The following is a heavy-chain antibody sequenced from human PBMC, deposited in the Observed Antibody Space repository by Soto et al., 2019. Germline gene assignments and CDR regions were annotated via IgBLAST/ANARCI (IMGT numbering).Heavy chain of an antibody. Sequence: QVQLVQSGPEVKEPGSSVKVSCKTSGGTFSSYSLNWVRQAPGQGLEWMGVITPLYGTKNYAQRFRGRVTFAADESTSTVFMELTRATSDDTAGYFCARGGTLNPFDPWGQGTLVTVSS. J-gene: IGHJ5*02. V-gene: IGHV1-69*12. CDR3: ARGGTLNPFDP. CDR2: ITPLYGTK. CDR1: GGTFSSYS. D-gene: IGHD3-16*01.